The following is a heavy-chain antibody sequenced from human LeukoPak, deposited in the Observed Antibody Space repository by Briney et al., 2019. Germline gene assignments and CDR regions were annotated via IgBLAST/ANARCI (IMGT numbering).Heavy chain of an antibody. CDR1: GFTFSSYS. V-gene: IGHV3-30*02. CDR2: IRYDGSNK. D-gene: IGHD6-13*01. Sequence: PGGSLRLSCAASGFTFSSYSMNWVRQAPGKGLEWVAFIRYDGSNKYYADSVKGRFTISRDNSKNTLYLQMNSLRAEDTAVYYCAKGRIGSSWGGLTDYWGQGTLVTVSS. J-gene: IGHJ4*02. CDR3: AKGRIGSSWGGLTDY.